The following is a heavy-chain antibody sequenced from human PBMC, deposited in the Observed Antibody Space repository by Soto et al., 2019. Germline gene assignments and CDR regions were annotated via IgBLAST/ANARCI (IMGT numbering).Heavy chain of an antibody. V-gene: IGHV3-30-3*01. Sequence: QVQLVESGGNVVQPGRSLRLSCAASGFTFSSYAMHWVRQAPGNGLEWVAFISYDGGNKYYADSVKGRFTIYRDNSKNTLYLQMNSLRAEDTAVYYCEREVSNYCSGWHRHFGYWGQGALVTVSS. CDR1: GFTFSSYA. CDR2: ISYDGGNK. J-gene: IGHJ4*02. D-gene: IGHD6-19*01. CDR3: EREVSNYCSGWHRHFGY.